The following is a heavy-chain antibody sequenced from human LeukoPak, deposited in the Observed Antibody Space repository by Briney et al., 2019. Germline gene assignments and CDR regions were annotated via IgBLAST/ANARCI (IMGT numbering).Heavy chain of an antibody. CDR2: INHSGST. J-gene: IGHJ5*02. V-gene: IGHV4-34*01. D-gene: IGHD1-26*01. CDR1: GGSFSGYY. Sequence: SETLSLTCAVYGGSFSGYYWSWIRQPPGKGLEWIGEINHSGSTNYNPSLKSRVTISVDTSKSQFSLKLSSVTAADTAVYYCARVYGSLNWFDPWGQGTLVTVSS. CDR3: ARVYGSLNWFDP.